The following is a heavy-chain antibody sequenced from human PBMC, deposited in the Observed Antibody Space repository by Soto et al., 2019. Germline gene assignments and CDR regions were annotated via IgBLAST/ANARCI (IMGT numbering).Heavy chain of an antibody. CDR2: IYPSDSDT. D-gene: IGHD4-17*01. V-gene: IGHV5-51*01. CDR3: ARPANTVADHFDL. J-gene: IGHJ4*02. CDR1: GYTFTIYW. Sequence: GESLKISCQVPGYTFTIYWIGWGLQMPGKGLEWMGIIYPSDSDTRYSPSFQGQVTISADQSINTAYLQWDSLKASDTAIYYCARPANTVADHFDLWGQGTPVTVSS.